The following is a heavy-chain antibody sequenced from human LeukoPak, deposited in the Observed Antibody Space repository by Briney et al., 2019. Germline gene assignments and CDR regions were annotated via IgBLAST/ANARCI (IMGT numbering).Heavy chain of an antibody. D-gene: IGHD1-26*01. Sequence: SETLSLTCTVSGGSISSYYWSWIRQPPGKGLEWIGYIYYSGSINYNPSLKSRVTISVDTSKNQFSLKLSSVTAADTAVYYCARIAGAPNWFDPWGQGTLVTVSS. J-gene: IGHJ5*02. V-gene: IGHV4-59*01. CDR1: GGSISSYY. CDR2: IYYSGSI. CDR3: ARIAGAPNWFDP.